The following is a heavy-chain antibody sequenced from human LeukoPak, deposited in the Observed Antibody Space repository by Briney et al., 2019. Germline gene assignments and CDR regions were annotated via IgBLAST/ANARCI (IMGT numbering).Heavy chain of an antibody. V-gene: IGHV1-46*01. CDR1: GYTFTSYG. J-gene: IGHJ4*02. D-gene: IGHD2-8*01. CDR2: INPSGGTG. Sequence: ASVKVSCKASGYTFTSYGISWARQAPGQGLEWMGFINPSGGTGSYAQNFQGRVTMTWDTSTSAVYMELSSLRSEDTAVYYCARESPGVCYLDYWGQGTLVTVSS. CDR3: ARESPGVCYLDY.